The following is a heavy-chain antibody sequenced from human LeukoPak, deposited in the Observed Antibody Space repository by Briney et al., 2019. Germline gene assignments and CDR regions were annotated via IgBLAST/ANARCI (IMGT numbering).Heavy chain of an antibody. CDR1: GGSINSSTW. D-gene: IGHD1-26*01. CDR2: IYHSGST. Sequence: SETLSLTCAVSGGSINSSTWWSWVRPPPGKGLEWIGEIYHSGSTNYNPSLKSRVTISVDKSKNQFSLKLSSVTAADTAVYYCASGTERGYFDYWGQGTLVTVSS. V-gene: IGHV4-4*02. CDR3: ASGTERGYFDY. J-gene: IGHJ4*02.